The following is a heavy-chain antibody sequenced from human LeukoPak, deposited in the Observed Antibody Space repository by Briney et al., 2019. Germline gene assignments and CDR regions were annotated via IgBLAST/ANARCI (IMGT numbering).Heavy chain of an antibody. D-gene: IGHD3-10*02. CDR2: ISSSGSNI. Sequence: PGGSLRLSCAASGFTFSSYSMNWVRQAPGEGVGGVSYISSSGSNIYYADSVKGRFTISRDNAKNSLYLQMNSLRAEDTAVYYCAELGITMIGGVWGKGTTVSISS. V-gene: IGHV3-48*04. CDR1: GFTFSSYS. CDR3: AELGITMIGGV. J-gene: IGHJ6*04.